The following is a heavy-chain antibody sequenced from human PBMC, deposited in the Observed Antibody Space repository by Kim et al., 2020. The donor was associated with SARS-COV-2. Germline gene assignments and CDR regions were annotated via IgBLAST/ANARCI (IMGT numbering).Heavy chain of an antibody. CDR3: ARALSGITVVRGGNNAFDI. J-gene: IGHJ3*02. D-gene: IGHD3-10*01. V-gene: IGHV4-4*02. CDR2: IYHSGST. CDR1: GGFVSSSNW. Sequence: SETLSLTCAVSGGFVSSSNWWSWVRQPPGKGLEWIGEIYHSGSTNFNPSLKSRVTISVDKSKNQFSLNLSSVTAADTAVYYCARALSGITVVRGGNNAFDIWGQGTVVTVSS.